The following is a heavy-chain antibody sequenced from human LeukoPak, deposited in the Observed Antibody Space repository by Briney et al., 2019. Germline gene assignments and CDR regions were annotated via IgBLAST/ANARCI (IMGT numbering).Heavy chain of an antibody. Sequence: SETLSLTCAVYGGSFSGYYWSWIRQPPGKGLEWIGYIYYSGSTNYNPSLKSRVTISVDTSKNQFSPKLSSVTAADTAVYYCARDYYDSSGYRLDYWGQGTLVTVSS. V-gene: IGHV4-59*01. D-gene: IGHD3-22*01. CDR3: ARDYYDSSGYRLDY. CDR2: IYYSGST. CDR1: GGSFSGYY. J-gene: IGHJ4*02.